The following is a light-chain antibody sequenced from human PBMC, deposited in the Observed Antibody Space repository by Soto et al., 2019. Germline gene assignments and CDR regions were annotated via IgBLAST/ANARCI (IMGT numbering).Light chain of an antibody. CDR1: QSVSSN. Sequence: EIVMTQSPATLSVSPGERATLSCRASQSVSSNLAWYQQKPGQAPRLLIYGASTRATGIPARCSGSGSGTEFTLTISSLQSEEFAVYYCQQYNNWPPWTFGQGTKVDI. CDR3: QQYNNWPPWT. CDR2: GAS. J-gene: IGKJ1*01. V-gene: IGKV3-15*01.